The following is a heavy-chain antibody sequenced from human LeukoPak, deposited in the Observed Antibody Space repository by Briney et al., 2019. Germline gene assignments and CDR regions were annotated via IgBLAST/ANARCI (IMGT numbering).Heavy chain of an antibody. Sequence: SETLSLTCTVSGGSISSSSYYWGWIRQPPGKGLEWIGNIYYSGSTYYNPSLQSRVSISVDTSKNHFSLKLSSVTAADTAVYYCARTPIYYFDNSGYYNWGQGTLVTVSS. J-gene: IGHJ4*02. CDR2: IYYSGST. V-gene: IGHV4-39*02. CDR3: ARTPIYYFDNSGYYN. CDR1: GGSISSSSYY. D-gene: IGHD3-22*01.